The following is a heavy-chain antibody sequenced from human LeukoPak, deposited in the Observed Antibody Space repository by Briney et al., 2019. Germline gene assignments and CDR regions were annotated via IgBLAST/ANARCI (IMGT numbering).Heavy chain of an antibody. J-gene: IGHJ4*02. CDR2: IYYSGST. V-gene: IGHV4-59*01. CDR3: ARAPTYCGGDCYRYFDY. CDR1: GGSISSYY. Sequence: SETLSLTCTVSGGSISSYYWSWIRQPPGKGLEWIGYIYYSGSTNYNPSLKSRVTISVDTSKNQFSLKLSSVTAADTAVYYCARAPTYCGGDCYRYFDYWGQGTLVTVSS. D-gene: IGHD2-21*01.